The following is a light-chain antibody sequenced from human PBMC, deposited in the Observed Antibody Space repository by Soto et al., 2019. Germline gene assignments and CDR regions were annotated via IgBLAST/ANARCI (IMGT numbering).Light chain of an antibody. CDR2: EDN. J-gene: IGLJ3*02. CDR1: SNDVGNYNF. CDR3: CSFAGRSTWV. V-gene: IGLV2-23*01. Sequence: QSALTQPASVSGSPGQSITFSCTGTSNDVGNYNFVSWYQQHPGKAPKLMIYEDNKRPSGVSNRFSGFKSGNTASLTISGLQAEDEADYYCCSFAGRSTWVFGGGTKVTVL.